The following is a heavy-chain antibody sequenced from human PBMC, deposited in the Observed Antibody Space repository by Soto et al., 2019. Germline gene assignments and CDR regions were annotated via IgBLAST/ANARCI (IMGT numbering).Heavy chain of an antibody. V-gene: IGHV1-45*02. CDR3: ARSPFAGSDAFDI. J-gene: IGHJ3*02. Sequence: SVKVSCKXSGYTFTFRYLHWVRQAPGQALEWMGWITPFKSDTNYAQKFQDRVTITRDRSVSTAYMELSNLRSDDTAMYYCARSPFAGSDAFDIWGQGTMVTVSS. D-gene: IGHD1-1*01. CDR2: ITPFKSDT. CDR1: GYTFTFRY.